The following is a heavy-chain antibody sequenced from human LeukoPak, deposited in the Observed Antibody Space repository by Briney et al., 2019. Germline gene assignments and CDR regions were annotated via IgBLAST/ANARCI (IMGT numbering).Heavy chain of an antibody. CDR1: GFTFSSYG. V-gene: IGHV3-30*18. CDR2: ISYDGSNK. Sequence: GGSLRLSCAASGFTFSSYGMHWVRQAPGKGLEWVAVISYDGSNKYYADSVKGRFTISRDNSKNTLYLQMNSLRVEDTAVYYCAKDMTTVTTCADYWGQGTLVTVSS. J-gene: IGHJ4*02. CDR3: AKDMTTVTTCADY. D-gene: IGHD4-17*01.